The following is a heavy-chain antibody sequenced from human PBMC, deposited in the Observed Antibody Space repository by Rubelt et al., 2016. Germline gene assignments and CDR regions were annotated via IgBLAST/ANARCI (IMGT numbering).Heavy chain of an antibody. D-gene: IGHD2-2*01. CDR1: GFTFDDYA. CDR3: AETGCMFISCYVNS. V-gene: IGHV3-9*01. CDR2: ISWNRGTI. J-gene: IGHJ4*02. Sequence: EVQLLESGGGLVQPGGSLSLSCVASGFTFDDYAMHWVRQAPGKGLEWVSGISWNRGTIDYADSVKGRFTVSSDNARKSLYLQTNSLRVEETALDYCAETGCMFISCYVNSWGQGTLVTVSS.